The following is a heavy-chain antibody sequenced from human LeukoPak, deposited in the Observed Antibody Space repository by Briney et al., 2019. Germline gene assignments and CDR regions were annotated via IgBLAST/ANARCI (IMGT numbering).Heavy chain of an antibody. V-gene: IGHV3-48*04. D-gene: IGHD6-19*01. J-gene: IGHJ4*02. CDR1: GFTFSSFS. Sequence: GGSLRLSCAASGFTFSSFSMTWVRQAPGKGLEWVSYISSRSSTIYYADSVKGRFTISRDNAKNSLYLQMNSLRAEDTAVYYCARGRSKALAVAGTSFFYWGQGTLVTVSS. CDR3: ARGRSKALAVAGTSFFY. CDR2: ISSRSSTI.